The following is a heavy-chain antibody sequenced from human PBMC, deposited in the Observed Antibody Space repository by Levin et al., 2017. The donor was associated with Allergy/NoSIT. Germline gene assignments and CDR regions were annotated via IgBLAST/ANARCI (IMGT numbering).Heavy chain of an antibody. D-gene: IGHD3-22*01. CDR3: ARRRDSFDI. CDR2: IYYSGST. Sequence: SETLSLTCTVSGGSISSYYWSWIRQPPGKGLEWIGYIYYSGSTNYNASLKSRVTISVDTSKNQFSLKLSSVTAADTAVDYCARRRDSFDIWGQGTMVTVSS. CDR1: GGSISSYY. V-gene: IGHV4-59*08. J-gene: IGHJ3*02.